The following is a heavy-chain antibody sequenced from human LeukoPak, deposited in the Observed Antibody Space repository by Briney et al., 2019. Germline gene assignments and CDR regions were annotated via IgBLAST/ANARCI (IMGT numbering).Heavy chain of an antibody. D-gene: IGHD3-10*01. V-gene: IGHV3-23*01. CDR3: AKDHYVSGRYDAFDI. J-gene: IGHJ3*02. Sequence: GGSLRLSCAASGFTFSSYAMSWVRQAPGEGLEWVSLLSGSGGSTYYADSVKGRFTISRDNSKNTLYLQMNSLRAEDTAVYYCAKDHYVSGRYDAFDIWGQGTMVTVSS. CDR1: GFTFSSYA. CDR2: LSGSGGST.